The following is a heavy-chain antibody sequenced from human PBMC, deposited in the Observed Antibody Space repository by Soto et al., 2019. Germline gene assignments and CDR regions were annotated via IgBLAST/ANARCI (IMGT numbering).Heavy chain of an antibody. D-gene: IGHD6-6*01. CDR3: ARAAASIAARPNYYYYGMDV. J-gene: IGHJ6*02. V-gene: IGHV1-2*04. CDR2: INPNSGGT. Sequence: ASVKVSCKASGYTFTGYYMHWVRQAPGQGLEWMGWINPNSGGTNYAQKFQGWVTMTRDTSISTAYMELSRLRSDDTAVYYCARAAASIAARPNYYYYGMDVWGQGTTVTV. CDR1: GYTFTGYY.